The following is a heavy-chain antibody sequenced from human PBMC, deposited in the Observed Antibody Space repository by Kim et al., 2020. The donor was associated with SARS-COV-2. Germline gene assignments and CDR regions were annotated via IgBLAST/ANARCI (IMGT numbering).Heavy chain of an antibody. CDR3: ARVARQWLVRPVQDYFDY. Sequence: GGSLRLSCAASGFTVSSNYMSWVRQAPGKGLEWVSFIYSGGSTNYADDAKDRCTISRENSKKMLYLQMNSPRAEDTAVDYCARVARQWLVRPVQDYFDYWGQGALVTVSS. D-gene: IGHD6-19*01. CDR1: GFTVSSNY. CDR2: IYSGGST. V-gene: IGHV3-53*01. J-gene: IGHJ4*02.